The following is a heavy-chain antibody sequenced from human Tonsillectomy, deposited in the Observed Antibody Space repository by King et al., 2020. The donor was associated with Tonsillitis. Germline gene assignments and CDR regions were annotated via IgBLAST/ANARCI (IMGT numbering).Heavy chain of an antibody. V-gene: IGHV2-70*15. CDR2: IDWGDDK. D-gene: IGHD3-22*01. J-gene: IGHJ4*02. CDR1: GFSLSTSGMC. Sequence: LTLQESGPALVKPTQTLTLTCTFSGFSLSTSGMCVSWIRQPPGKALEWLARIDWGDDKYYSTSLKTRLTISKDTSKNQVVLTMTNMDPVDTATYYCARIRVPYYYDSSGYLFDYWGQGTLVTVSS. CDR3: ARIRVPYYYDSSGYLFDY.